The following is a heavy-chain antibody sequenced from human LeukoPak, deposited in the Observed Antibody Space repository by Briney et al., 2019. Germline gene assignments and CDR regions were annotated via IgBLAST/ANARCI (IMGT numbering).Heavy chain of an antibody. Sequence: PSETLSLTCAVYGGSFSGYYWSWIRQPPGKGLEWIGEINHSGSTNYNPSLKSRVTISVDTSKNQFSLKLSSVTAADTAVYYCARSRYYDFWSGYYDKNYYFDYWGQGTLVTVSS. D-gene: IGHD3-3*01. CDR2: INHSGST. CDR3: ARSRYYDFWSGYYDKNYYFDY. CDR1: GGSFSGYY. V-gene: IGHV4-34*01. J-gene: IGHJ4*02.